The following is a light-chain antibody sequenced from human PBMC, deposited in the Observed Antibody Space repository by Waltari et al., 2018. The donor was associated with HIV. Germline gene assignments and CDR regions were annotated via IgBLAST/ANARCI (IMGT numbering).Light chain of an antibody. CDR1: TGAVTSGHY. V-gene: IGLV7-46*01. CDR2: DTN. CDR3: LLSYSGTRV. J-gene: IGLJ3*02. Sequence: QAVVTQEPSLTVSPGGTVTLTCGSSTGAVTSGHYPYWFQQKPGQAPRHLIYDTNTKHAWTPARFSGSLLGGKAALTLSGAQPEDEAEYYCLLSYSGTRVFGGGTKLTVL.